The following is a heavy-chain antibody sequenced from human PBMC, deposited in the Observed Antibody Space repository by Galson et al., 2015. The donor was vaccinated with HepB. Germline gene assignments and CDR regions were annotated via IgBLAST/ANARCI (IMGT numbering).Heavy chain of an antibody. J-gene: IGHJ4*02. Sequence: TLSLTCTVSGGSISSNHYYWGWIRQPPGKGLEWIGNIYYSGSTYYNPSLKSRVTMFVDTSKNHFSLKVSSVTAADTAIYFCARHRDGYNYDYWGQGTLVTVSS. V-gene: IGHV4-39*01. CDR2: IYYSGST. CDR1: GGSISSNHYY. D-gene: IGHD5-24*01. CDR3: ARHRDGYNYDY.